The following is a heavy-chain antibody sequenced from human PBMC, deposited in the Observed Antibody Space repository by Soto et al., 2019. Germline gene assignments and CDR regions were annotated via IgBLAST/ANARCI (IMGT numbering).Heavy chain of an antibody. CDR1: GGSISSGGYS. J-gene: IGHJ4*02. CDR3: ARGIDSYGMTYYFDY. Sequence: SETLSLTCAVSGGSISSGGYSWSWIRQPPGKGLEWIGYIYHSGSTYYNPSLKSRVTISVDRSKNQFSLKLSSVTAADTAVYYCARGIDSYGMTYYFDYWGQGTLVTVSS. CDR2: IYHSGST. V-gene: IGHV4-30-2*01. D-gene: IGHD5-18*01.